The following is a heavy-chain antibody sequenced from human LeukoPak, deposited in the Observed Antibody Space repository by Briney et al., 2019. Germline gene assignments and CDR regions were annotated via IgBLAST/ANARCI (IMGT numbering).Heavy chain of an antibody. J-gene: IGHJ4*02. CDR1: GGSISSTPYY. CDR2: IYYRGTT. V-gene: IGHV4-39*01. Sequence: SETLSLTCTVSGGSISSTPYYWGWIRQPPGKGLEWIASIYYRGTTYYNPSLKSRVTISADTSTNQISLKLSSVTAADTALYYCATSQAASHDFWGQGTLVTVSS. CDR3: ATSQAASHDF. D-gene: IGHD2-15*01.